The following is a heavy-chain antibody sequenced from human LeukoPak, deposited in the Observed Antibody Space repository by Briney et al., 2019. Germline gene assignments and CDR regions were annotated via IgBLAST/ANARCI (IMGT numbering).Heavy chain of an antibody. D-gene: IGHD3-22*01. J-gene: IGHJ4*02. Sequence: ASAKVSCKTSGNTFTGYYMHWVRQAPGQGLEWMGWINPNSGGTNYAQKFQGRVTMTRDTSISTAYMELSRLSSDDTAVYYCARALGYDSSGYVFDYWGQGTLVTVSS. CDR3: ARALGYDSSGYVFDY. CDR2: INPNSGGT. V-gene: IGHV1-2*02. CDR1: GNTFTGYY.